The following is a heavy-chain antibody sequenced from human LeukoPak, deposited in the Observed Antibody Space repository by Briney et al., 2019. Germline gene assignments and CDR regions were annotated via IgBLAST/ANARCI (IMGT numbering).Heavy chain of an antibody. J-gene: IGHJ4*02. CDR1: GFTVSSNY. Sequence: GGSLRLSCAASGFTVSSNYMSWVRQAPGKGLEWVSVIYSGGSTYYADSVKGRFTISRDNSKNTLYLQMNSLRAEDTAVYYCAKGLYGSGSYCLDYWGQGTLVTVSS. V-gene: IGHV3-66*01. CDR3: AKGLYGSGSYCLDY. D-gene: IGHD3-10*01. CDR2: IYSGGST.